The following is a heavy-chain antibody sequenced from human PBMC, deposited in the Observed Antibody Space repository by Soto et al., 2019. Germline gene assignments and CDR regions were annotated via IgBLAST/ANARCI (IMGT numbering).Heavy chain of an antibody. J-gene: IGHJ6*02. D-gene: IGHD6-19*01. V-gene: IGHV1-18*01. CDR2: ISAYNGNT. CDR1: GYTFTSYG. Sequence: GASVKVSCKASGYTFTSYGISWVRQAPGQGLEWMGWISAYNGNTNYAQKLQGRVTMTTDTSTSTAYMELRSLRSDDTAVYYCAREDQGSGWLKAVYYYGMDVWGQGTTVTVSS. CDR3: AREDQGSGWLKAVYYYGMDV.